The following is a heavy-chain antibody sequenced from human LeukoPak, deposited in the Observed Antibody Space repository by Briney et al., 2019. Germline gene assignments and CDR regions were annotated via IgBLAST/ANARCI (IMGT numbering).Heavy chain of an antibody. Sequence: GGSLRLSCAASGFTFSSYSMNWVRQAPGKGLEWVSSISSSSSYIYYADSVKGRFTISRDNAKNSLYLQMNSLRAEDTAVYYCARDRQPYYYYGMDVWGQGTTVIVSS. CDR1: GFTFSSYS. V-gene: IGHV3-21*01. CDR3: ARDRQPYYYYGMDV. CDR2: ISSSSSYI. J-gene: IGHJ6*02.